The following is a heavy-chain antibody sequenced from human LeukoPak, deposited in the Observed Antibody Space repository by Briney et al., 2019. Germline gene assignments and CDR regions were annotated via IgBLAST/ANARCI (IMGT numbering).Heavy chain of an antibody. D-gene: IGHD3-16*01. CDR1: GFTFSSYG. Sequence: GRSLRLSCAASGFTFSSYGMHWVRQAPGKGLEWVAVIWYDGSNKYYADSVKGRFTISRDNSKNTLYLQMNSLRAEDTAVYYCAKETGIMAFDYWGQGTLVTVSS. J-gene: IGHJ4*02. V-gene: IGHV3-33*06. CDR2: IWYDGSNK. CDR3: AKETGIMAFDY.